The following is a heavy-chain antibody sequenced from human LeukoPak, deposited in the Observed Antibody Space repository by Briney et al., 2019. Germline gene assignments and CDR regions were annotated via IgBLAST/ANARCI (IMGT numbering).Heavy chain of an antibody. Sequence: PGGSLRLSCAASGFTFSSYSMNWVRQAPGKGLEWVSSISSSSSYIYYADSVRGRFTISRDNAKNSLYLQMNSLRAEDTAAYYCVRESDYDFWSGYPHYYYGMDVWGQGTTVTVSS. J-gene: IGHJ6*02. CDR1: GFTFSSYS. CDR2: ISSSSSYI. CDR3: VRESDYDFWSGYPHYYYGMDV. D-gene: IGHD3-3*01. V-gene: IGHV3-21*01.